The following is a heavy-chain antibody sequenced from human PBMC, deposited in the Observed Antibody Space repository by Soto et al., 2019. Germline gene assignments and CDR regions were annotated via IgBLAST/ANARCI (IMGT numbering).Heavy chain of an antibody. V-gene: IGHV4-59*08. CDR2: IYYSGST. CDR1: GGSISSYY. D-gene: IGHD3-3*01. CDR3: ATSKDYDFWSGLDAFDI. J-gene: IGHJ3*02. Sequence: ETLSLTCTVSGGSISSYYWSWIRQPPGKGLEWIGYIYYSGSTNYNPSLKSRVTISVDTSKNQFSLKLSSVTAADTAVYYCATSKDYDFWSGLDAFDIWGQGTMVTVSS.